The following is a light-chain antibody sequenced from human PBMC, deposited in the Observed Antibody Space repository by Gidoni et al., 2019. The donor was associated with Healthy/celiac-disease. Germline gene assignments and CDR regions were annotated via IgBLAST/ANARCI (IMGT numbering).Light chain of an antibody. V-gene: IGKV2-28*01. CDR3: MQALQTPRT. CDR2: LGS. J-gene: IGKJ1*01. CDR1: QSLLHSNGYNY. Sequence: DIVMTQSPLSLPVTPGEPASISCMSSQSLLHSNGYNYLDWYLQKPGQSPQLLIYLGSNRASGVPDRFSGSGSGTDFTLKISRVEAEDVGVYYCMQALQTPRTFGQXTKVEIK.